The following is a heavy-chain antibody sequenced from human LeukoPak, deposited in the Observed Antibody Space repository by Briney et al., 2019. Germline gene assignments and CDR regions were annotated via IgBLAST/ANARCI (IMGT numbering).Heavy chain of an antibody. D-gene: IGHD1-7*01. CDR1: GFIFSNAW. Sequence: GGSLRLSCAASGFIFSNAWMSWVRQAPGKGLEWVGRIKSKTDGGTTDYAAPVKGTFTISRDDTKNTLYLQMNSLKTQDTAVYYCTTLVNYSVDYWGQGTLVTVSS. CDR3: TTLVNYSVDY. CDR2: IKSKTDGGTT. J-gene: IGHJ4*02. V-gene: IGHV3-15*01.